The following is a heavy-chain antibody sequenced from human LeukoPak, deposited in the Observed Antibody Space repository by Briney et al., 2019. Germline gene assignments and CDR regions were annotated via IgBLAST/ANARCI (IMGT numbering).Heavy chain of an antibody. D-gene: IGHD3-10*01. J-gene: IGHJ4*02. CDR2: IYHSGTT. CDR1: GGFLSSSTW. CDR3: ARHPNYGSG. Sequence: SETLSLTCTVSGGFLSSSTWWNWVRQPPGKGLEWIGQIYHSGTTNYNPSLKSRVSISVDESKNQFSLNLTSVTAADTAVYFCARHPNYGSGWGQGIQVTVSS. V-gene: IGHV4-4*02.